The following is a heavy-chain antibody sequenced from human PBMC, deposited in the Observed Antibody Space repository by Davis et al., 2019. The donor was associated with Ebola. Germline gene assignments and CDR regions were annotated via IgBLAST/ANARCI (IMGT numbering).Heavy chain of an antibody. CDR2: ITNDGFNK. Sequence: GESLKIPCAASGFTFSSFAMPWVRQAQGKGLEWVAVITNDGFNKDYADSVKGRFTISRDNPKNTLYLQMNSLRAEDTAVYYCARDHMTTDAFDIWGQGTMVTVSS. CDR1: GFTFSSFA. J-gene: IGHJ3*02. CDR3: ARDHMTTDAFDI. D-gene: IGHD4-11*01. V-gene: IGHV3-30-3*01.